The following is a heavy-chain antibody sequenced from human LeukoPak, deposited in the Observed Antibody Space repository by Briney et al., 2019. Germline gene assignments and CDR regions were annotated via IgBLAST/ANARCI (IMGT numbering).Heavy chain of an antibody. D-gene: IGHD6-6*01. J-gene: IGHJ3*02. V-gene: IGHV4-39*07. CDR1: GGSISSSSYY. CDR2: IYYSGST. Sequence: SETLSLTCTVSGGSISSSSYYWGWIRQPPGKGLEWIGSIYYSGSTNYNPSLKSRVTISVDTSKNQFSLKLSSVTAADTAVYYCARDTPQIGIAARGDAFDIWGQGTMVTVSS. CDR3: ARDTPQIGIAARGDAFDI.